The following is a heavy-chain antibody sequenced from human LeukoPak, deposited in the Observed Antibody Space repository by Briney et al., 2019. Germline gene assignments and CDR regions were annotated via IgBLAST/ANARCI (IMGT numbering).Heavy chain of an antibody. CDR3: ARDRLFGNLPDY. Sequence: TGGSLRLSCAASGFTFSTYWMTWVRQAPGKGLEWVANIKTDGSQIYYVDSVKGRFTISRDNAKNSLNLQMNSLRAEDTAVYYCARDRLFGNLPDYWGQGTLVTVSS. CDR1: GFTFSTYW. V-gene: IGHV3-7*01. D-gene: IGHD1-7*01. CDR2: IKTDGSQI. J-gene: IGHJ4*02.